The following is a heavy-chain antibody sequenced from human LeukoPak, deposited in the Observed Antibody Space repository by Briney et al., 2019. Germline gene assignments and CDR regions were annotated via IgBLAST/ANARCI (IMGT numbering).Heavy chain of an antibody. CDR3: ARTARSGDI. D-gene: IGHD1-1*01. Sequence: GGSLRLSCAASGFIFSSYAMSWVRQAPGKGLDWVSIISVSGGSTFYADSVKGRFIISRDNSKNTLFLQMNSLSADDTAIYYCARTARSGDIRGQGTLVTVSS. CDR1: GFIFSSYA. V-gene: IGHV3-23*01. J-gene: IGHJ4*02. CDR2: ISVSGGST.